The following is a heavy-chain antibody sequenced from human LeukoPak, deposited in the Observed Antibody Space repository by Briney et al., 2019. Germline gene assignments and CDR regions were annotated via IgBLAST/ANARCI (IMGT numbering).Heavy chain of an antibody. V-gene: IGHV3-7*01. D-gene: IGHD2-21*01. CDR2: IKQDGSEK. Sequence: GGSLRLSCAASGFTFSSYWMSWVRQAPGKGLEWVANIKQDGSEKYYVDSVKGRFTISRDNAKNSLYLQMNSLRAEDTAVYYCARLSILWWWYYGMDVWGQGTTVTVSS. CDR3: ARLSILWWWYYGMDV. J-gene: IGHJ6*02. CDR1: GFTFSSYW.